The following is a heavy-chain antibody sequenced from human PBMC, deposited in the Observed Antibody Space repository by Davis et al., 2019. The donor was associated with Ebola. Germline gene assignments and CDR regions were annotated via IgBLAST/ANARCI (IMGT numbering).Heavy chain of an antibody. CDR1: GFTFSSYG. J-gene: IGHJ6*02. CDR3: TSTSDYYGSGSSLNYYYYGMDV. CDR2: IWYDGSNK. V-gene: IGHV3-33*01. Sequence: GESLKISCAASGFTFSSYGMHWVRQAPGKGLEWVAVIWYDGSNKYYADSVKGRFTISRDNSKNTLYLQMNSLRAEDTAVYYCTSTSDYYGSGSSLNYYYYGMDVWGQGTTVTVSS. D-gene: IGHD3-10*01.